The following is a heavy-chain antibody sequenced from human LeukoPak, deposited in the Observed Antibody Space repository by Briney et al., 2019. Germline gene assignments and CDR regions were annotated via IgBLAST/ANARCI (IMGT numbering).Heavy chain of an antibody. V-gene: IGHV4-39*07. CDR1: GGSVSTSSYY. Sequence: SETLSLACTVSGGSVSTSSYYWGWIRQPPGKGLEWIGRIYSSGYTYYNPSLKSRATISVDTSKNQFSLKLTSMTAADTAVYYCAGSDLTQDYWDYWGQGTLVTVSS. D-gene: IGHD2-15*01. CDR3: AGSDLTQDYWDY. J-gene: IGHJ4*02. CDR2: IYSSGYT.